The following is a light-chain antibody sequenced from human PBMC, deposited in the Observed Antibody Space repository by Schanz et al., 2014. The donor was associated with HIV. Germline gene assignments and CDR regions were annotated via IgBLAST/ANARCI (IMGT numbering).Light chain of an antibody. Sequence: QSALTQPTSVSGSPGQAITISCTVASSGVGDGNFSPRYQQHPGKAPKVMIYDFSDRPSGISSHFSGSKSGNTASLTISALQAEDEADYYCSSYTTTNTWLFGGGTKLTVL. CDR3: SSYTTTNTWL. V-gene: IGLV2-14*03. CDR1: SSGVGDGNF. J-gene: IGLJ3*02. CDR2: DFS.